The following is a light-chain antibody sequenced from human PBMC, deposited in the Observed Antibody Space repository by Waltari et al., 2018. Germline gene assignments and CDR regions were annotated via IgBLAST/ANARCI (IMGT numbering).Light chain of an antibody. J-gene: IGLJ2*01. CDR2: GKD. V-gene: IGLV3-19*01. Sequence: SSELTQDPAVSVALGQTVRITCQGDSLRTSYASWYQLKPGQAPVLVIYGKDKRPSGIPDRISGYSSGATSSLTITGAQAEDEADYYCHSRDASGVAGSFGGGTKLTVL. CDR1: SLRTSY. CDR3: HSRDASGVAGS.